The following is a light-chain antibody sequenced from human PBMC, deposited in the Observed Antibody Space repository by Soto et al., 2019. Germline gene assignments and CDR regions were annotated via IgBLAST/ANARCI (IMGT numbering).Light chain of an antibody. Sequence: EIVMTQSPATLSVSPGERATLSCRASQSVNSNLAWYRQKPGQAPRLLISDASTRATGVPARFSGSGSGTEVTLTISSQQSEDSGIYYCLQYNFWPPLTFGGGTKVEIK. V-gene: IGKV3-15*01. J-gene: IGKJ4*01. CDR1: QSVNSN. CDR2: DAS. CDR3: LQYNFWPPLT.